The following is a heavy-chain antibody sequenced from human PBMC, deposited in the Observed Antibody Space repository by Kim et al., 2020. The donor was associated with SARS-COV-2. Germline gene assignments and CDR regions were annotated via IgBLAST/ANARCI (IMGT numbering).Heavy chain of an antibody. D-gene: IGHD3-3*01. CDR1: GYTFTSYG. J-gene: IGHJ6*02. Sequence: ASVKVSCEASGYTFTSYGISWVRQAPGQGLEWMGWISAYNGNTNYAQKLQGRVTMTTDTSTSTAYMELRSLRSDDTAVYYCARESITIFGVVINPYGMDVWGQGTTVTVSS. V-gene: IGHV1-18*01. CDR2: ISAYNGNT. CDR3: ARESITIFGVVINPYGMDV.